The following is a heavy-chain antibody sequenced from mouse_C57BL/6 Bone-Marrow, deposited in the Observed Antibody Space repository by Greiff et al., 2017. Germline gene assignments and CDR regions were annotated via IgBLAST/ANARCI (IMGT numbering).Heavy chain of an antibody. CDR1: GYTFTSYW. CDR2: IDPSDSYT. J-gene: IGHJ2*01. V-gene: IGHV1-69*01. CDR3: ARGRGGYFDY. Sequence: QVQLQQPGAELVMPGASVKLSCKASGYTFTSYWMLWVKQRPGQGLEWIGEIDPSDSYTNYNQTFKGKSTLTVDKSSSTAYMQLSSLTSEDSAVYYCARGRGGYFDYWGQGTTLTVSS.